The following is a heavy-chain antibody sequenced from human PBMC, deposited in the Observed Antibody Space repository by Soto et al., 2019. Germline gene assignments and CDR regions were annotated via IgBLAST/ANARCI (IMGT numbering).Heavy chain of an antibody. CDR2: INAGNGNT. V-gene: IGHV1-3*01. CDR3: ARARGFGELRPFDY. J-gene: IGHJ4*02. D-gene: IGHD3-10*01. CDR1: GYTFTSYA. Sequence: QVQLVQSGAEVKKPGASVKVSCKASGYTFTSYAMQWVRQAPGQRLEWMGWINAGNGNTKYSQKFQGRVTITRDTSASTAYMELSSLRSEDTAVYYCARARGFGELRPFDYWGQGTLVTVSS.